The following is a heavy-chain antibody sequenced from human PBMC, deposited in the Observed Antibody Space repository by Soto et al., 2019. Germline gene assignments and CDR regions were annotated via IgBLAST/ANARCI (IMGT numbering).Heavy chain of an antibody. CDR3: TRRRFGVRGVTTMDV. D-gene: IGHD3-10*01. CDR2: VSFSGSK. CDR1: GDSVSNSGYY. V-gene: IGHV4-39*01. Sequence: SETLSLTCTVSGDSVSNSGYYWGWIRQSPGKRLEWIGSVSFSGSKYYNPSLRSRVTFSVDTSKTLISLKLRSVTAADTAVYYCTRRRFGVRGVTTMDVWGPGTTVTVSS. J-gene: IGHJ6*02.